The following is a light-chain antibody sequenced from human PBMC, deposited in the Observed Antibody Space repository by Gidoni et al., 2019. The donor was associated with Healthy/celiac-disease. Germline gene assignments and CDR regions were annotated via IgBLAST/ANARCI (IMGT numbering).Light chain of an antibody. J-gene: IGLJ1*01. CDR2: KDS. CDR3: QSADSSGTYEV. V-gene: IGLV3-25*03. CDR1: SLPKQY. Sequence: SYELTQPPSVSVAPGQTDRITCSGDSLPKQYAYWYQQKPGQAPVLVIYKDSERPSGIPERFSGSSSGTTVTLTISGVQAEDEADDYCQSADSSGTYEVFGTGTKVTVL.